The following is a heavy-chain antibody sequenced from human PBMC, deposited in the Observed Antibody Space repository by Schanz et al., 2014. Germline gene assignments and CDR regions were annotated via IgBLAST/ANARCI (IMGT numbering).Heavy chain of an antibody. Sequence: QVQLVQSGGEVKTPGSSVKVSCKASGGTFSSYAFSWVRQAPGQGLEWMGIINPSGGTTKYAQKFQGRVTFTADKSTSTAFLEVNSLRSEDTAVYYCARTGYDPSLTHWGQGTLVTVSS. CDR3: ARTGYDPSLTH. D-gene: IGHD5-12*01. J-gene: IGHJ4*02. CDR2: INPSGGTT. CDR1: GGTFSSYA. V-gene: IGHV1-69*04.